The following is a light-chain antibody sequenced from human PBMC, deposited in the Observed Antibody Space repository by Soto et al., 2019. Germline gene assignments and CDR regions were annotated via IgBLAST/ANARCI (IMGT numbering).Light chain of an antibody. CDR1: SSNIGSKY. J-gene: IGLJ3*02. CDR3: AAWDVRLNGWV. V-gene: IGLV1-47*01. CDR2: RNN. Sequence: QSVLTQPPSASGTPGQRVTISCSGSSSNIGSKYVSWFRHFPGTAPRLLMFRNNQRPSGVPDRFSGSKSGTSASLAISGLRSDDEADYYCAAWDVRLNGWVFGGGTQLTVL.